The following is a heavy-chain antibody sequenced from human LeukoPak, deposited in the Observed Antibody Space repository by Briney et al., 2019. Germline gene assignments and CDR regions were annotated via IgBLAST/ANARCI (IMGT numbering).Heavy chain of an antibody. CDR3: ARDYVGDV. D-gene: IGHD3-16*01. Sequence: GGSLRLSCAASGFTVSSNYMSWVRQAPGKGLEWVAVIYRGGAIFYADSVKGRFTISRDSSKNTLDLQTNSLRAEDTAVYYCARDYVGDVWGKGTTVTVSS. CDR2: IYRGGAI. CDR1: GFTVSSNY. V-gene: IGHV3-66*02. J-gene: IGHJ6*04.